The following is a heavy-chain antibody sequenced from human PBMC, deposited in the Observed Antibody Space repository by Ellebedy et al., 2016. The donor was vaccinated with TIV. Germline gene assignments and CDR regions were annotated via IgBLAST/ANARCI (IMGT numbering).Heavy chain of an antibody. D-gene: IGHD4-17*01. Sequence: GESLKISCAASGFTFSSYSMNWVRQAPGKGLEWVSSISSSSSYIYYADSVKGRFTISRDNAKNSLYLQMNSLRAEDTAVYYCARDLPYGDYPHDAFDIWGQGTMVTVSS. CDR3: ARDLPYGDYPHDAFDI. CDR1: GFTFSSYS. V-gene: IGHV3-21*01. CDR2: ISSSSSYI. J-gene: IGHJ3*02.